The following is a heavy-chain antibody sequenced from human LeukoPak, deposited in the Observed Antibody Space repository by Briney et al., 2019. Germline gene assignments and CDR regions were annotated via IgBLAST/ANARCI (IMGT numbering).Heavy chain of an antibody. Sequence: GGSLRLSCVASGFTFSSYSMNWVRQAPGRGLEWVSYISRSNTIYYGDSVKGRFTISRDNAKNSLYLQMNSLRAEDTALYYCARGRGSYGAFDYWGQGTLVTVSS. D-gene: IGHD1-26*01. CDR3: ARGRGSYGAFDY. V-gene: IGHV3-48*01. CDR2: ISRSNTI. J-gene: IGHJ4*02. CDR1: GFTFSSYS.